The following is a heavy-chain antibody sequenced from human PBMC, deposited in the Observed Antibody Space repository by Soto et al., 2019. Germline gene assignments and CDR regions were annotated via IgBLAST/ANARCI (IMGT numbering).Heavy chain of an antibody. CDR1: GGSISSYY. J-gene: IGHJ3*02. Sequence: SESLSLTCTVSGGSISSYYWGWIRQPAGKGLEWIGRIYTSGSTNYNPSLKTRVTISVDTSKNLVSLRLSSVTAAATAVYCCAGADSGNYYHGFHMWGQGKVVT. CDR3: AGADSGNYYHGFHM. D-gene: IGHD1-26*01. CDR2: IYTSGST. V-gene: IGHV4-4*07.